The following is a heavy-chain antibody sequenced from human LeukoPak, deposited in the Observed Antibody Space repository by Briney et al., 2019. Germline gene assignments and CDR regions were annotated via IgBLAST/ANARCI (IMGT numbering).Heavy chain of an antibody. D-gene: IGHD2-2*01. J-gene: IGHJ3*02. CDR3: ARGFCSSTSCYDAFDI. CDR2: INPNSGGT. Sequence: ASVKVSCKASGDTFTGYYMHWVRQAPGQGLEWMGWINPNSGGTNYAQKFQGRVTMTRDTSISTAYMELSRLRSDDTAVYYCARGFCSSTSCYDAFDIWGQGTMVTVSS. CDR1: GDTFTGYY. V-gene: IGHV1-2*02.